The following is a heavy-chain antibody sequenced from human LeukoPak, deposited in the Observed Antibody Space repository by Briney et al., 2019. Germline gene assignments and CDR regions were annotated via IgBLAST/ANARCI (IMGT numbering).Heavy chain of an antibody. J-gene: IGHJ4*02. Sequence: GGSLRLSCAASGFTFDDYAMHWVRQAPGKGLECVSLISWDGDSTYYSDSVKGRFTISRDNNKNSLYLQMNRLRTEDTALYYCATAPYDSIGIFDYWGQGTLVTVSS. CDR1: GFTFDDYA. D-gene: IGHD3-22*01. CDR2: ISWDGDST. V-gene: IGHV3-43D*03. CDR3: ATAPYDSIGIFDY.